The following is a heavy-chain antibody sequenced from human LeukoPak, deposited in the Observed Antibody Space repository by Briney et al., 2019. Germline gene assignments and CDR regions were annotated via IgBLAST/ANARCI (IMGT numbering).Heavy chain of an antibody. Sequence: ASVKVSCKASGYTFTSYYMHWVLQAPGQGLEWMGIINPSGGSTSYAQKFQGRVTMTRDTSTSTVYMELSSLRSEDTAVYYCAREVSLDSSSSGRFDYWGQGTLVTVSS. CDR3: AREVSLDSSSSGRFDY. V-gene: IGHV1-46*01. J-gene: IGHJ4*02. D-gene: IGHD6-6*01. CDR1: GYTFTSYY. CDR2: INPSGGST.